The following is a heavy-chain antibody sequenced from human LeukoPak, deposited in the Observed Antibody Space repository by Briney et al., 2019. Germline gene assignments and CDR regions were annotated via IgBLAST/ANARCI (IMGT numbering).Heavy chain of an antibody. D-gene: IGHD3-3*01. CDR3: ARDPSGWSFPWFDP. V-gene: IGHV1-2*02. J-gene: IGHJ5*02. CDR2: INPNSGGT. Sequence: ASVKVSCKASGYTFTGYYMHWVRQAPGQGLEWMGWINPNSGGTNYAQKFQGRVTMTRDTSISTAYMELSRLRSDDTAVYYCARDPSGWSFPWFDPWGQGTLVTVSS. CDR1: GYTFTGYY.